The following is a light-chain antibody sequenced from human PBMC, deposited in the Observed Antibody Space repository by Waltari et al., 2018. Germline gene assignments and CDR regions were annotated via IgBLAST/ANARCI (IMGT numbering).Light chain of an antibody. CDR1: QSPLHSNGNIY. CDR2: SVS. CDR3: MNAVQTLT. V-gene: IGKV2-28*01. J-gene: IGKJ4*01. Sequence: DLVMIQSPVSLPVSPGEPASISCRSSQSPLHSNGNIYLDWYVQKPGQSPQLLIYSVSNRASGVPDRFSGSGSGTDFTLKISRVEAEDVGVYYCMNAVQTLTFGGGTKVEIK.